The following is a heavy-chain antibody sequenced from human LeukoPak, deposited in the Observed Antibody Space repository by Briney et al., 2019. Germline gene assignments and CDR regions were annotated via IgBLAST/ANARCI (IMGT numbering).Heavy chain of an antibody. V-gene: IGHV4-59*08. J-gene: IGHJ6*02. CDR3: ARHYCSSTSCSTRTPMDV. CDR1: GGSTSSYY. CDR2: IYYSGST. D-gene: IGHD2-2*02. Sequence: SETLSLTCTVSGGSTSSYYWSWIRQPPGKGLEWIGYIYYSGSTNYNPSLKSRVTISVDTSKNQFSLKLSSVTAANTAVHYCARHYCSSTSCSTRTPMDVWGQGTTVTVSS.